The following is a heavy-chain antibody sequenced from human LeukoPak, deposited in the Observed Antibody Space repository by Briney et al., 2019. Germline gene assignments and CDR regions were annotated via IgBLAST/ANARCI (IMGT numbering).Heavy chain of an antibody. CDR3: AMYDPEAYYFDY. D-gene: IGHD3-3*01. CDR1: GYSFSTYG. Sequence: GASVKVSCKASGYSFSTYGITWVRQAPGQGLEWMGWISAYNGNTNYAQKLQGRVTMTTDTSTSTAYMELRSLRSDDTAVYYCAMYDPEAYYFDYWGQGTLVTVSS. CDR2: ISAYNGNT. V-gene: IGHV1-18*01. J-gene: IGHJ4*02.